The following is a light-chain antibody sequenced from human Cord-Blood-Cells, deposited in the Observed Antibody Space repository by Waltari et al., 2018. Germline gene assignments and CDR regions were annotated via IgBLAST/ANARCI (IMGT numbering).Light chain of an antibody. CDR3: QQYGSSPGT. CDR1: QSVSSSY. J-gene: IGKJ1*01. CDR2: GAS. V-gene: IGKV3-20*01. Sequence: EIVLTQSPGTLSLSPGEKATLSCRAIQSVSSSYLAWYQQKPGQAPRLLIYGASSRATGIPDRFSGSGSGTDFTLTISSLEPEDFAVYYCQQYGSSPGTFGQGTKVEIK.